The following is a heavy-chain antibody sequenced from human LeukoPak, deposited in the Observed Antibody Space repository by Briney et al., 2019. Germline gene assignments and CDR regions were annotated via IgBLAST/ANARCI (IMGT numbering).Heavy chain of an antibody. CDR1: GFIFSSYA. J-gene: IGHJ4*02. Sequence: PGRSLRLSCAASGFIFSSYAMHWVRQAPGKGLEWVAVISYDGSDIYYADSVKGRFTISRDNSKNTLYLQLNSLRAEDTAIYYCAKRFTYSSTWYYFEYWGEGTLVTVSS. D-gene: IGHD6-13*01. CDR3: AKRFTYSSTWYYFEY. V-gene: IGHV3-30*18. CDR2: ISYDGSDI.